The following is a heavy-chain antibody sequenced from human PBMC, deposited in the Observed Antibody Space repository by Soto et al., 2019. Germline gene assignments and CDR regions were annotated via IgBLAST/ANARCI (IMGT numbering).Heavy chain of an antibody. CDR3: TAGLIGNTGGMDV. J-gene: IGHJ6*02. D-gene: IGHD3-10*01. V-gene: IGHV5-51*01. CDR2: IYPGDSDT. Sequence: VESLQIPCAASGYSLTSSWIALSRQMTRKGLEWMEIIYPGDSDTRYSPSFQGQVTISADNSISTAYLQWSSLKASDTALYYCTAGLIGNTGGMDVWGQGTTVTVSS. CDR1: GYSLTSSW.